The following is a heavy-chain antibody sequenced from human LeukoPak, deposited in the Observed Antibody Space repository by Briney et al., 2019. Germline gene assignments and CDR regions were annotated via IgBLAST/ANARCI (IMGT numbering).Heavy chain of an antibody. CDR3: ARERGSGWYYLDY. Sequence: GGSLRLSCAASGFTFSNYAMHWVRQAPGRGLEGVAVISYDGSNQEYADSVKGLFIISRDNSKATLYLQRNLLRTEDTALYYCARERGSGWYYLDYWGQGALVTVSS. J-gene: IGHJ4*02. CDR2: ISYDGSNQ. CDR1: GFTFSNYA. V-gene: IGHV3-30*04. D-gene: IGHD6-19*01.